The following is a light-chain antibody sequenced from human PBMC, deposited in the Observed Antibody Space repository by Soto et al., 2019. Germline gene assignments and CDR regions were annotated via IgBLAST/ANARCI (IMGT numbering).Light chain of an antibody. CDR2: DAS. CDR3: QQYNNRPPLT. CDR1: QSVSSS. V-gene: IGKV3-15*01. Sequence: EIVMTQSPATLSVSPGDRATLSCRASQSVSSSLAWYQQILGQAPRLLIYDASTRATGIPARFGGSGSGTEFTHTISSLQSEDFAVYYCQQYNNRPPLTFGGGTKVELK. J-gene: IGKJ4*01.